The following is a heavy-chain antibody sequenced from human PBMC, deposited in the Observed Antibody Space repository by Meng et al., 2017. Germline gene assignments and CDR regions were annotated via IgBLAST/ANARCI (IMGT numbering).Heavy chain of an antibody. CDR1: GGSISDYS. Sequence: QGQLQESAPGLVKPSETLALTCIASGGSISDYSCSWIRQPPGKGLEWIGYIHSSGRTSNNPSLTSRVTISLDTSKNQFSLKLSSVTAADAAVYYCARAAYCGAGCYWYFDLWGRGTLVTVSS. CDR3: ARAAYCGAGCYWYFDL. CDR2: IHSSGRT. J-gene: IGHJ2*01. V-gene: IGHV4-59*01. D-gene: IGHD2-21*02.